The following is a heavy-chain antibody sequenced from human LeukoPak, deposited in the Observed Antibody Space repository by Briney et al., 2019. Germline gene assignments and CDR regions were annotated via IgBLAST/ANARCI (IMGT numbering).Heavy chain of an antibody. Sequence: GGSLRLSRAASVFTFSTYAMSWVRQAPGKGLEWVSAITGSADRTHYADSVKGRFTISRDNSKIIVYLQMNSLRAKDTAVYFCARPQVVVLNPFDYWGQGTLVTVSS. CDR2: ITGSADRT. CDR3: ARPQVVVLNPFDY. D-gene: IGHD3-10*01. V-gene: IGHV3-23*01. CDR1: VFTFSTYA. J-gene: IGHJ4*02.